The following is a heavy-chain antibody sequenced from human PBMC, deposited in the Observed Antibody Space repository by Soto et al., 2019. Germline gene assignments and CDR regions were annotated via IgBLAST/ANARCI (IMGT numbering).Heavy chain of an antibody. Sequence: QVQLVQSGAEVKKPGASVKVSCKASGYTFTSYDINWVRQATGQGLEWVGWMSPNSGNTGYAQKFKGRVTMTRTTSASTAYMELTSLRSDDTAIYYWARGPPNWGFDYWGQGTLVTVSS. D-gene: IGHD7-27*01. J-gene: IGHJ4*02. CDR2: MSPNSGNT. V-gene: IGHV1-8*01. CDR3: ARGPPNWGFDY. CDR1: GYTFTSYD.